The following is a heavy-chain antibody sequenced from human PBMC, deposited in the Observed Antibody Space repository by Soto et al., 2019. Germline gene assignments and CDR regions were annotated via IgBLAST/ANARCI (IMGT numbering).Heavy chain of an antibody. J-gene: IGHJ6*02. CDR1: GYTFSGHA. V-gene: IGHV3-33*01. CDR3: ARDVQQGTPYGMDV. D-gene: IGHD6-13*01. CDR2: IWSDGIMK. Sequence: QVQLVESGGAVVQPEKSLRVSCAASGYTFSGHAIHWIRQAPGKGLEWVAQIWSDGIMKYYSDSVKGRFTVSRDNSKNTVTLQMDSLRAEDTAVYYWARDVQQGTPYGMDVWGQGTTVTVSS.